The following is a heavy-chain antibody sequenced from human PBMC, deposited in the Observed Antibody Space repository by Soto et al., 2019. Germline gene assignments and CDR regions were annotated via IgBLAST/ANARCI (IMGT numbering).Heavy chain of an antibody. V-gene: IGHV4-39*01. CDR2: ICYSGST. J-gene: IGHJ5*02. Sequence: SETLSLTCTVSGGSISSSSYYWGWIRQPPGKGLEWIGSICYSGSTYYNPSLKSRVTISVDTSKNQFSLKLSSVTAADTAVYYCASPKIAFYNWFDPWGQGTLVT. CDR3: ASPKIAFYNWFDP. D-gene: IGHD3-3*02. CDR1: GGSISSSSYY.